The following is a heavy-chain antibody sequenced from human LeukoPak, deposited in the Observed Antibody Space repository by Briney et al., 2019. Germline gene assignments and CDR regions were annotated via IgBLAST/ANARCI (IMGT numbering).Heavy chain of an antibody. V-gene: IGHV1-2*02. CDR2: INPNSGGT. J-gene: IGHJ4*02. D-gene: IGHD3-9*01. CDR1: GYIFTGYY. Sequence: GASVKVSCKASGYIFTGYYMHWVRQAPGQGLEWMGWINPNSGGTNYAQKLQGRVTMTRDTSISTAYMELSRLRSDDTAVYYCARGIDILTGSDFDYWGQGTLVTVSS. CDR3: ARGIDILTGSDFDY.